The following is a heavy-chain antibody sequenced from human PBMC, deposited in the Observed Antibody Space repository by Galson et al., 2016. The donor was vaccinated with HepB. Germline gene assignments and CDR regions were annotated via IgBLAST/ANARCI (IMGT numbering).Heavy chain of an antibody. J-gene: IGHJ6*02. V-gene: IGHV3-48*02. CDR3: AREWDFWSDYSGFRYYYFGMDV. CDR1: GSTFSSYS. Sequence: SLRLSCAASGSTFSSYSMNWVRQAPGKGLEWVSYISSSSSIIYYADSVKGRFTISRDNAKNSLYLQLNSLRDGDTAVYYCAREWDFWSDYSGFRYYYFGMDVWGQGTTVTVSS. D-gene: IGHD3-3*01. CDR2: ISSSSSII.